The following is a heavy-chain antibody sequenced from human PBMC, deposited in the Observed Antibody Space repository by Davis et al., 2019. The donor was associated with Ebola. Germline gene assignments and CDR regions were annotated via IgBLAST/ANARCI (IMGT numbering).Heavy chain of an antibody. CDR1: GGSFSGYY. V-gene: IGHV4-34*01. CDR3: ARRLANDFWSDYNFDS. Sequence: SETLSLTCAVYGGSFSGYYWSWIRQPPGKGLEWIGEINHSGSTNYNPSLKSRVTMSVDTSKNQFSLKLNSVTAADTAVYYCARRLANDFWSDYNFDSWGRGTLVTVSS. J-gene: IGHJ4*02. D-gene: IGHD3-3*01. CDR2: INHSGST.